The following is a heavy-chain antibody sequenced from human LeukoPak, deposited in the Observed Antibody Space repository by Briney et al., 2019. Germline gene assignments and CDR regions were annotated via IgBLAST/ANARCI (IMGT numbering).Heavy chain of an antibody. CDR1: GGSISSGSYY. CDR3: ARVGYYYDSSGYPPFDY. D-gene: IGHD3-22*01. Sequence: SETLSLTCTVSGGSISSGSYYWSWIRQPAGKGLEWIGRIYTSGSTNYNPSLKSRVTISVDTSKNQFSLKLSSVTAADTAVYYCARVGYYYDSSGYPPFDYWGQGTLVTVSS. CDR2: IYTSGST. J-gene: IGHJ4*02. V-gene: IGHV4-61*02.